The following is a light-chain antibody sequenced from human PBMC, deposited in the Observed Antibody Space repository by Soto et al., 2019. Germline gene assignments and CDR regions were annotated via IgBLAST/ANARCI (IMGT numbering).Light chain of an antibody. Sequence: PATLSSFPGDIVTLSCRASQAVNTRLAWYQHRPGQAPRLLIYLASNRAAGVPARFSGSGSGTDFTLTISDVEPEDFAVYYCHQRQSWPRTFGQGTKVDI. CDR1: QAVNTR. CDR2: LAS. CDR3: HQRQSWPRT. V-gene: IGKV3-11*01. J-gene: IGKJ1*01.